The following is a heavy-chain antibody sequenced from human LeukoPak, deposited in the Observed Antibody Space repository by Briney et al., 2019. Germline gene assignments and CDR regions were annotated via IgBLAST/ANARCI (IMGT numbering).Heavy chain of an antibody. CDR2: INHSGST. J-gene: IGHJ4*02. V-gene: IGHV4-34*01. CDR1: GFTFSSYA. CDR3: ARVLWGMTTVTGVDY. Sequence: GSLRVSCAASGFTFSSYAMSWVRQPPGNGLEWIGEINHSGSTNYNPSLKSRVTISVDTSKNQFSLKLSSVTAADTAVYYCARVLWGMTTVTGVDYWGQGTLVTVSS. D-gene: IGHD4-17*01.